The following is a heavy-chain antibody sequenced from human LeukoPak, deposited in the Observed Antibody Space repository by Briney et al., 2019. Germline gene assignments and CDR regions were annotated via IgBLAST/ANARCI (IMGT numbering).Heavy chain of an antibody. Sequence: PGGSLRLSCAASGFTFDDYGMSWVRQAPGKGLEWFSGLNWNGGSTGYADSVKGRFTISRDNAKNSLYLQMDSLRAEDTAVYYCAKMYGGTYIGNWGQGTLVTVSA. V-gene: IGHV3-20*04. CDR3: AKMYGGTYIGN. J-gene: IGHJ4*02. CDR1: GFTFDDYG. CDR2: LNWNGGST. D-gene: IGHD1-26*01.